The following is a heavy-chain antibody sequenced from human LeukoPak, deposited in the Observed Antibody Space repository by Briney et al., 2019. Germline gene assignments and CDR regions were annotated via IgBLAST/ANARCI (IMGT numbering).Heavy chain of an antibody. CDR1: GGSISSYY. D-gene: IGHD5-18*01. CDR3: ARSRIQLWSPIDY. CDR2: IYYSGST. V-gene: IGHV4-59*08. J-gene: IGHJ4*02. Sequence: SDTLSLTCTVSGGSISSYYWSWIRQPPAKGLEWMGYIYYSGSTNYNPSLKSRVTTSVDTSKNQFSLKLSSVTAADTAVYYCARSRIQLWSPIDYWGQGTLVTVSS.